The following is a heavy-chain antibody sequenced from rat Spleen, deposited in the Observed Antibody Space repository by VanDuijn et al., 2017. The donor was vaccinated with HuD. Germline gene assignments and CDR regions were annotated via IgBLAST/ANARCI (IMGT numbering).Heavy chain of an antibody. CDR2: INTGSGGT. Sequence: QIQLQQSGAELAKPGSSVKISCKASGYTFTSYYIGWIKQTTGQGLEYIGYINTGSGGTNYNEKFKGKATLTVDKSSSTAVMQLSSLTPDDSAVYYCAREGTMMVDYWGQGVMVTVSS. CDR3: AREGTMMVDY. V-gene: IGHV1-43*01. J-gene: IGHJ2*01. D-gene: IGHD1-12*02. CDR1: GYTFTSYY.